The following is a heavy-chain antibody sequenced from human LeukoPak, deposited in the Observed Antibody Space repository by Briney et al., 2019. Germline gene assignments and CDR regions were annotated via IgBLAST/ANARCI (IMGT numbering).Heavy chain of an antibody. D-gene: IGHD1-26*01. CDR3: ASLGQGGSSDRDY. CDR1: GFTFSSYA. Sequence: GRSLRLSCAASGFTFSSYAMHWVRQAPGKGREWVAVISYDGSSKYYADSAKGRFTISTDNPKNTLYLQMNSLRAEDTAVYYCASLGQGGSSDRDYWGQGTLVTVSS. V-gene: IGHV3-30-3*01. CDR2: ISYDGSSK. J-gene: IGHJ4*02.